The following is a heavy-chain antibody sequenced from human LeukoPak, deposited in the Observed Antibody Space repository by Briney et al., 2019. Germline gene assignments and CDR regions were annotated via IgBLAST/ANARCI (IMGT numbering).Heavy chain of an antibody. J-gene: IGHJ4*02. Sequence: GGSLRLSCAASGFTFSSYAMSWVRQAPGKGLEWVSAISGSGGSTYYADSVKGRFTISRDNSKNTMCLQMNSLRADDTALYYRAIRSGDSYEYWGQGTLVTVSS. D-gene: IGHD6-19*01. CDR2: ISGSGGST. V-gene: IGHV3-23*01. CDR3: AIRSGDSYEY. CDR1: GFTFSSYA.